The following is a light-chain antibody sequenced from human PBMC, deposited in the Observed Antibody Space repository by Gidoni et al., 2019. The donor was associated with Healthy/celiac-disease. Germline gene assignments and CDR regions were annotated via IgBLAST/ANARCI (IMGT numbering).Light chain of an antibody. Sequence: DIKMTQSPSSLSASVGDRVTITCRASQSISSYLNWYQQKPGKAPKLLIYAASSLQSGVPSRFRGSGSGTDFTLTISSLQPEDFATYYCQQSYSTPPVTFGPGTKVDIK. J-gene: IGKJ3*01. CDR2: AAS. V-gene: IGKV1-39*01. CDR1: QSISSY. CDR3: QQSYSTPPVT.